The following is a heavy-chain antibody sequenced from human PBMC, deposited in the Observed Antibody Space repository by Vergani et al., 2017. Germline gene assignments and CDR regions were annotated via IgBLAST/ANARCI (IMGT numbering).Heavy chain of an antibody. Sequence: QVQLQQWGAGLLKPSETLSLTCAVYGGSFSGYYWSWIRQPPGKGLEWIGEINHSGSTNYNPSLKSRVTISVDTSKKPFSLKLSSVTAADTAVYYCATRVLRYFDWSGXFDPWGQGTLVTVSS. J-gene: IGHJ5*02. CDR3: ATRVLRYFDWSGXFDP. CDR2: INHSGST. CDR1: GGSFSGYY. D-gene: IGHD3-9*01. V-gene: IGHV4-34*01.